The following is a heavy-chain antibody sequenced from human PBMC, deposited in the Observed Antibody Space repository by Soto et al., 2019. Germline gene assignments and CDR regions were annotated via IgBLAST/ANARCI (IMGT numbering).Heavy chain of an antibody. CDR3: ARESHDILTGPPWVWYFDL. D-gene: IGHD3-9*01. CDR2: INDRGSI. V-gene: IGHV4-34*01. J-gene: IGHJ2*01. CDR1: GGSFSGYY. Sequence: QVQLQQWGAGPLRPLETLSLTCGVSGGSFSGYYWAWIRQSPGKGLEWIGAINDRGSINYNPSLKSRVIISVDTSKNHYSLNLMSVTAADTAVYYCARESHDILTGPPWVWYFDLWGRGTLVTVSS.